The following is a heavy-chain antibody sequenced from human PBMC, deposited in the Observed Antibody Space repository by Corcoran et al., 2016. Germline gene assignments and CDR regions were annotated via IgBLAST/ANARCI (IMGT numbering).Heavy chain of an antibody. CDR2: ISYDGSNK. V-gene: IGHV3-30*18. CDR3: AKSGGYYDFWSGYYSDYYGMDV. D-gene: IGHD3-3*01. Sequence: QVQLVESGGGVVQPGRSLRLSCAASGFTFSSYGMHWVRQAPGKGLEWVAVISYDGSNKYYADSVKGRFTISRDNSKNTLYLQMNSQRAEDTAVYYCAKSGGYYDFWSGYYSDYYGMDVWGQGTTVTVSS. CDR1: GFTFSSYG. J-gene: IGHJ6*02.